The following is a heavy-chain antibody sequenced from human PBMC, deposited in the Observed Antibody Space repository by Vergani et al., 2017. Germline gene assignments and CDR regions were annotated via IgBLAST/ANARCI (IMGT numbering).Heavy chain of an antibody. CDR1: GYTLTELS. CDR3: ARVRGYSSGWWGSHYYFDY. V-gene: IGHV1-2*02. Sequence: QVQLVQSGAEVKKPGASVKVSCKVSGYTLTELSMHWVRQAPGQGLEWMGWINPNSGGTNYAQKFQGRVTMTRDTSISTAYMELSRLRSDDTAVYYCARVRGYSSGWWGSHYYFDYWGQGTLVTVSS. J-gene: IGHJ4*02. CDR2: INPNSGGT. D-gene: IGHD6-19*01.